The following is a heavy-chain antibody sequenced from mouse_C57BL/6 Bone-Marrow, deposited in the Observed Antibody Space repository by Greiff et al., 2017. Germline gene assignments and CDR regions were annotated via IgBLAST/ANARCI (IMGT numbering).Heavy chain of an antibody. V-gene: IGHV1-19*01. CDR2: INPYNGGT. Sequence: EVQLQQSGPVLVKPGASVKMSCKASGYTFTDYYMNWVKQSHGKSLEWIGVINPYNGGTSYNQKFKGKATLTVDKSSSTAYMELNSLTSEDSAVYYCARFDYDVAWFAYWGQGTLVTVSA. CDR1: GYTFTDYY. J-gene: IGHJ3*01. D-gene: IGHD2-4*01. CDR3: ARFDYDVAWFAY.